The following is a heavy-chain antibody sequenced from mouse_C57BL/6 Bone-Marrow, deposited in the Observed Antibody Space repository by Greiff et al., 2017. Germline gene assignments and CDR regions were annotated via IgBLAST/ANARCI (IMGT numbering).Heavy chain of an antibody. CDR2: INPNNGGT. CDR1: GYTFTDYN. J-gene: IGHJ3*01. Sequence: EVQLQQSGPELVKPGASVKIPCKASGYTFTDYNMDWVKQSHGKSLEWIGDINPNNGGTIYNQKFKGKATLTVDKSSSTAYMELRSLTSEDTAVYYCAAQGKGAWFAYWGQGTLGTVSA. V-gene: IGHV1-18*01. CDR3: AAQGKGAWFAY.